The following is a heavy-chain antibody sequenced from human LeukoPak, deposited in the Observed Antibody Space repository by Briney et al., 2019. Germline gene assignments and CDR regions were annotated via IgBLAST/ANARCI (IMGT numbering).Heavy chain of an antibody. V-gene: IGHV3-21*01. CDR2: ISSSSSYI. J-gene: IGHJ6*02. D-gene: IGHD4-11*01. CDR1: GFTFSSYS. Sequence: GGSLRLSCAASGFTFSSYSMNWVRQAPGKGLEWVSSISSSSSYIYYADSVKGRFTISRDNAKNSLYLQMNSLRAEDTAVYYCARKPTVTTGGVYYYYGMDVWGQGTTVTVSS. CDR3: ARKPTVTTGGVYYYYGMDV.